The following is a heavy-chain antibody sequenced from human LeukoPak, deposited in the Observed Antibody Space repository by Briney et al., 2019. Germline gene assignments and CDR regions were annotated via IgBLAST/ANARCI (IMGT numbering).Heavy chain of an antibody. D-gene: IGHD3-22*01. CDR2: IYYSGST. V-gene: IGHV4-31*03. CDR1: GGSISSGGYY. Sequence: PSQTLSLTCTVSGGSISSGGYYWSWIRQHPGKGLEWIGYIYYSGSTYYNPSLKSRVTISVDTSKNQFSLKLSSVTGADTAVYYCARDRYDSSGYGIDYWGQGTLVTVSS. CDR3: ARDRYDSSGYGIDY. J-gene: IGHJ4*02.